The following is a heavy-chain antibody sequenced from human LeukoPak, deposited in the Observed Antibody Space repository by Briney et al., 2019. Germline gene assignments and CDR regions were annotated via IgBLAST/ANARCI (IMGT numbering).Heavy chain of an antibody. CDR3: AGGQMFTSGGFDT. J-gene: IGHJ5*02. V-gene: IGHV3-53*01. Sequence: PGGSLRLSCAASGFTVSSNYMSWVRQAPGKGLEWVSVTNSGGATDYADSVKGRFTVSRDNSKNTLYLQMNSLRAEDTAVYYCAGGQMFTSGGFDTWGQGALVTVSS. CDR1: GFTVSSNY. CDR2: TNSGGAT. D-gene: IGHD6-19*01.